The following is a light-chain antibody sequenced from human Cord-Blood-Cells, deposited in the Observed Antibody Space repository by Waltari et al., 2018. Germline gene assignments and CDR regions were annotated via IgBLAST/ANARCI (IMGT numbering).Light chain of an antibody. V-gene: IGLV2-23*03. CDR1: SSDVGSYNL. Sequence: QSALTQPASVSGSPGQSITISCTGTSSDVGSYNLVSWYQQHPGKAPKLMIYEGSKRPSGVSNRFSGSKSGNTASLTISGLQAEDEADYYCCSYVGSSTFGVFGGGTKLTVL. CDR2: EGS. CDR3: CSYVGSSTFGV. J-gene: IGLJ2*01.